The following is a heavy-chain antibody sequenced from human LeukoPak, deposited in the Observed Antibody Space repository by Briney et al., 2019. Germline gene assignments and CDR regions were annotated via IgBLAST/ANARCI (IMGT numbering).Heavy chain of an antibody. Sequence: ASVKVSCKASGYTFTSYGISWVRQAPGQGLEWMGWISAYSGNTNYAQKLQGRVTMTTDTSTSTAYMELRSLRSDDTAVYYCARGAYYDILTGYYMAYYMDVWGKGTTVTISS. CDR3: ARGAYYDILTGYYMAYYMDV. CDR1: GYTFTSYG. V-gene: IGHV1-18*01. D-gene: IGHD3-9*01. CDR2: ISAYSGNT. J-gene: IGHJ6*03.